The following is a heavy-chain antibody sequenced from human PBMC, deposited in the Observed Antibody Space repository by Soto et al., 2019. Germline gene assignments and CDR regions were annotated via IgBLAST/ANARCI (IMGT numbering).Heavy chain of an antibody. D-gene: IGHD1-1*01. CDR1: GDSISGYY. CDR3: AIHSKEYRKSLDY. CDR2: IYYSGST. J-gene: IGHJ4*02. Sequence: PSETLSLTCTVSGDSISGYYWSWIRQPPGKGLEWIAYIYYSGSTNSNPSLKSRVTISVDTSKNQFSLKLSSVTAADTAVYYCAIHSKEYRKSLDYWGQGTLVTVSX. V-gene: IGHV4-59*08.